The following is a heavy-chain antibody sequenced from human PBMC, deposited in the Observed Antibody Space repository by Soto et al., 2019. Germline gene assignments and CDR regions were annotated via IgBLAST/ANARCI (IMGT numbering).Heavy chain of an antibody. V-gene: IGHV1-69*08. CDR2: IVPILGTG. CDR1: GGTFTSDT. Sequence: QVQLVQSGPEVKKSGSSVKVSCKLSGGTFTSDTISWLRLAPGQGLEWMGRIVPILGTGNYSQKFQGSVTITEDRSTNTGYRELSSLTAADTAIYYFAREEGSYNMGTFPFYYMDGWGNGTTVTVSS. CDR3: AREEGSYNMGTFPFYYMDG. J-gene: IGHJ6*03. D-gene: IGHD3-10*01.